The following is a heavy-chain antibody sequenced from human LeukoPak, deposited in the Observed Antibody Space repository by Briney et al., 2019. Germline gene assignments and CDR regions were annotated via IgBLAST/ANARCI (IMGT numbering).Heavy chain of an antibody. Sequence: GGSLRLSCAASGFTFSSYEMNWVRQAPGKELEWVSYISSSGSTIYYADSVKGRFTISRDNAKNSLYLQMNSLRAEDTAVYYCAELGITMIGGVWGKGTTVTISS. J-gene: IGHJ6*04. CDR3: AELGITMIGGV. V-gene: IGHV3-48*03. D-gene: IGHD3-10*02. CDR2: ISSSGSTI. CDR1: GFTFSSYE.